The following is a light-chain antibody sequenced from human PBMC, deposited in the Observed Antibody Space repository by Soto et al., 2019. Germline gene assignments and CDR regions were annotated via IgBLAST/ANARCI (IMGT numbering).Light chain of an antibody. CDR3: QQYGNSPLIT. CDR2: AAS. CDR1: QTISSH. J-gene: IGKJ5*01. Sequence: DIQMTQSPSSLSASVGARVLITCRASQTISSHLNWYQQKPGKAPNLLVYAASSLQSGVPSRFTGSGSGTDFTLTISRLEPEDFAVYYCQQYGNSPLITFGQGTRLEIK. V-gene: IGKV1-39*01.